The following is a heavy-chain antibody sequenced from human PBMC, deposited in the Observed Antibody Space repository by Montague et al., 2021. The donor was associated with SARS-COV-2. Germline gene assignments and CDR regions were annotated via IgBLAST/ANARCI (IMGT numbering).Heavy chain of an antibody. D-gene: IGHD1-1*01. Sequence: CAISGDSVSSNSATWNWVRQSPSRGLGWLGRTYYRSKWYNDYAVSVRGRVTINPDTSKNQFSLQLNSVTPEDTAIYYCTSGREGNYNVMDVWGQGTTATVSS. CDR1: GDSVSSNSAT. J-gene: IGHJ6*02. CDR3: TSGREGNYNVMDV. V-gene: IGHV6-1*01. CDR2: TYYRSKWYN.